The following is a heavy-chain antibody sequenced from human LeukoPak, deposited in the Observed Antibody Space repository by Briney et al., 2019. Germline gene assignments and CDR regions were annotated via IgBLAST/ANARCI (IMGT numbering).Heavy chain of an antibody. J-gene: IGHJ5*02. CDR1: GFTFSNTW. D-gene: IGHD5-18*01. CDR3: AHFGIEWRHAS. CDR2: INTDGSYT. Sequence: GGSLRLSCAASGFTFSNTWMHWVRQAPGEGLVWVSRINTDGSYTGYADSVKGRFSISRDNAKNTLYLEMNSLRAEDTAMYYCAHFGIEWRHASSGQGTLVTVSS. V-gene: IGHV3-74*01.